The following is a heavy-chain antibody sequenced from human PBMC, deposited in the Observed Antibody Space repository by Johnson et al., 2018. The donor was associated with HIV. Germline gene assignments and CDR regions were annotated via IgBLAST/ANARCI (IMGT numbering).Heavy chain of an antibody. CDR2: ITWNGGST. D-gene: IGHD3-10*01. CDR1: GFTFSDYY. J-gene: IGHJ3*02. V-gene: IGHV3-11*04. Sequence: QVQLVESGGGLVKPGGSLRLSCAASGFTFSDYYMSWIRQAPGKGLEWVSGITWNGGSTGYADSVKGRFTISRDNAKNTLYLQMNNLRAEDTAVYFCARDAVTVVRGVIYGWVVFDIWGQGTMVTVSS. CDR3: ARDAVTVVRGVIYGWVVFDI.